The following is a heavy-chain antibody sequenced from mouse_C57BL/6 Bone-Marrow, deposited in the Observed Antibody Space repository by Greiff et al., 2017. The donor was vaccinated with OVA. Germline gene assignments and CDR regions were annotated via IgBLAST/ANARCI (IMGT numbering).Heavy chain of an antibody. J-gene: IGHJ4*01. V-gene: IGHV5-15*04. Sequence: DVKLVESGGGLVQPGGSLKLSCAASGFTFSDYGMAWVRQAPRKGPEWVAFISNLAYSIYYADTVTGRFTISRENAKNTLYLEMSSLRSEDTAMYYCARRHYYGSSYAMDYWGQGTSVTVSS. CDR2: ISNLAYSI. D-gene: IGHD1-1*01. CDR3: ARRHYYGSSYAMDY. CDR1: GFTFSDYG.